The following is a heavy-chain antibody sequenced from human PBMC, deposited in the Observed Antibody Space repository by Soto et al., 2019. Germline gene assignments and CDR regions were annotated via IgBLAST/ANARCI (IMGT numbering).Heavy chain of an antibody. CDR3: AREHGSGSYYKSRAYYYYYYGMDV. D-gene: IGHD3-10*01. J-gene: IGHJ6*02. CDR2: IIPIFGTA. CDR1: GGTFSSYA. V-gene: IGHV1-69*06. Sequence: SVEVSCKASGGTFSSYAISWVRQAPGQGLEWMGGIIPIFGTANYAQKFQGRVTITADKSTSTAYMELSSLRSEDTAVYYCAREHGSGSYYKSRAYYYYYYGMDVWGQGTTVTVSS.